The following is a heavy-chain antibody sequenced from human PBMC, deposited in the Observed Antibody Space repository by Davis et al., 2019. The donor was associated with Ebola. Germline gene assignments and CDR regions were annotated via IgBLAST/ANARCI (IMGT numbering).Heavy chain of an antibody. CDR3: ARDPSSYDSAGWGF. V-gene: IGHV3-64*04. D-gene: IGHD3-22*01. J-gene: IGHJ4*02. Sequence: GESLKISCSASGFTFSSYAMYWVRQAPGKGLEYVSDISTNGGSTYYADFVKGRFTVTRDASKNTLYLQMNSLRAEDTAVYYCARDPSSYDSAGWGFWGQGTLVTVSS. CDR2: ISTNGGST. CDR1: GFTFSSYA.